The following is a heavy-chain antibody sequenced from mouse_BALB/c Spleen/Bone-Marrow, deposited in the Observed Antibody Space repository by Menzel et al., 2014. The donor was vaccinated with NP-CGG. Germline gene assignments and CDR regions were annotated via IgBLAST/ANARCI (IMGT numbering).Heavy chain of an antibody. D-gene: IGHD2-3*01. V-gene: IGHV4-1*02. Sequence: ESGGGLVQPGGSLKLSCAASGFDFSRYWMSWVRQAPGKGLEWIGEINPDSSTINYTPSLKDKFIISRDNAKNTLYLQMSKVRSEDTALYYCERLGSYGWFASWGQGTLVTVSA. J-gene: IGHJ3*01. CDR1: GFDFSRYW. CDR2: INPDSSTI. CDR3: ERLGSYGWFAS.